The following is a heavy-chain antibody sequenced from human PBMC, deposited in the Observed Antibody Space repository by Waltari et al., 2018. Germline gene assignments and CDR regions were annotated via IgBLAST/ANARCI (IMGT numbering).Heavy chain of an antibody. V-gene: IGHV3-23*01. CDR2: ISGCVGTT. Sequence: EVQLLESGGGLVQRGGSLRLSCAASGFTFYNYAMTWVRPAPGKGLEWVSTISGCVGTTYYEDSVKGRFTISRDNSKNTLFLQMNSLRTEDTAVYSCAKAAAAMVRDYFDYWGQGTLVTVSS. CDR3: AKAAAAMVRDYFDY. D-gene: IGHD3-10*01. J-gene: IGHJ4*02. CDR1: GFTFYNYA.